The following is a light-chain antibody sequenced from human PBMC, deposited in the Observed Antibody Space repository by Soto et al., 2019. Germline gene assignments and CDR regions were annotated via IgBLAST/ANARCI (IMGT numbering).Light chain of an antibody. J-gene: IGKJ5*01. CDR2: GAS. CDR3: QQYGSSPIT. Sequence: EIVLTQSPGTLSLSAGERATLSCSASQSVSSSYLAWYQQKPGQAPRLLLYGASSRPTGIPDRLSGSGSGTDFTLTISRLEPEDFAVYYCQQYGSSPITFGQGTRLEI. V-gene: IGKV3-20*01. CDR1: QSVSSSY.